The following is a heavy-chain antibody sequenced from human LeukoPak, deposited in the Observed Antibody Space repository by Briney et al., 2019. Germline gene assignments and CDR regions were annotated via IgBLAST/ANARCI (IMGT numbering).Heavy chain of an antibody. Sequence: GGSLRLSCAASGFTVSSNYMSWVRQAPGKGLEWVSVIYGGGSTDYADSVKGRFTIFRDNSKNTLYLQMNSLRVEDTAVYYCARDGAAITLDYWGQGTLVTVSS. D-gene: IGHD2-21*01. J-gene: IGHJ4*02. CDR1: GFTVSSNY. V-gene: IGHV3-66*01. CDR3: ARDGAAITLDY. CDR2: IYGGGST.